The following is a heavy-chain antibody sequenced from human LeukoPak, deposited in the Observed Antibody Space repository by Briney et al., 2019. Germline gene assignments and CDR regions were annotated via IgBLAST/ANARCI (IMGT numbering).Heavy chain of an antibody. V-gene: IGHV4-59*01. D-gene: IGHD3-16*01. J-gene: IGHJ3*02. CDR1: GGSISSYY. Sequence: SETLSLTCSVSGGSISSYYWSWIRQPPGKGLECIGYIYYSGSTNYNPSPKSRVTISLDTSKKQLSLKLTSVTAADTAVYYCARRRVGEAATWDAFDIWGQGTMVTVSS. CDR2: IYYSGST. CDR3: ARRRVGEAATWDAFDI.